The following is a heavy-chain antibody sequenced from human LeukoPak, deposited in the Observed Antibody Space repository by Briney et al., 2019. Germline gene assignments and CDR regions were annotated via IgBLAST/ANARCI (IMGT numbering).Heavy chain of an antibody. V-gene: IGHV1-46*01. Sequence: VASVKVSCKASGYTFTSYYMHWVRQAPGQGLEWMGELNPSGGTTNNTQTFQGRVTLTRDTSTSTVYMELSGLRSDDTALYHCARGIVGGRTRRWYYFDYWGQGTLVTVSS. CDR3: ARGIVGGRTRRWYYFDY. J-gene: IGHJ4*02. CDR1: GYTFTSYY. CDR2: LNPSGGTT. D-gene: IGHD1-26*01.